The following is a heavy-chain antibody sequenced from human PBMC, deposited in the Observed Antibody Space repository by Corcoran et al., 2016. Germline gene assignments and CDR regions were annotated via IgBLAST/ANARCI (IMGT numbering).Heavy chain of an antibody. V-gene: IGHV3-21*01. J-gene: IGHJ4*02. D-gene: IGHD3-22*01. Sequence: EVQLVESGGGLVKPGGSLRLSCAASGFTFSSYSMNWVRQAPGKGLEWVSAISSSRSYIYYADSVKGRFTISRDNAKNSLYLQMNSLRAEDTAVYYCARDRGSGYYRFDYWGQGTLVTVSS. CDR2: ISSSRSYI. CDR3: ARDRGSGYYRFDY. CDR1: GFTFSSYS.